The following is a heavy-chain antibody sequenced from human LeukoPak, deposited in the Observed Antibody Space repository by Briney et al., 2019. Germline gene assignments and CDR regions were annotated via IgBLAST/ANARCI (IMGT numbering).Heavy chain of an antibody. CDR3: ARTYYYGNSGYYFDY. D-gene: IGHD3-22*01. J-gene: IGHJ4*02. V-gene: IGHV3-64*02. Sequence: PGGSLRLSCAASGFTFSRYAMHWVRQAPGKGLEYVSAISSTGDNKYYADSVKDRSSISRDNFKNMLYLQMGSLRAEDMAVYYCARTYYYGNSGYYFDYWGQGTLVTVSS. CDR2: ISSTGDNK. CDR1: GFTFSRYA.